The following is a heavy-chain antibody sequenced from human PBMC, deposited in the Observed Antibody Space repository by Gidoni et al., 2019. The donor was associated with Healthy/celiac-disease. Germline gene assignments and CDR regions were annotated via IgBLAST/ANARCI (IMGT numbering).Heavy chain of an antibody. J-gene: IGHJ4*02. CDR3: AKRAGYESKPDPLYFDY. D-gene: IGHD5-12*01. CDR2: ISGSGGST. V-gene: IGHV3-23*01. Sequence: EVQLLESGGGLVQPGGSLRLSCAASGFTFSSYAMSWVRQAPGKGLEWVSAISGSGGSTYYADSVKGRFTISRDNSKNTLYLQMNSLRAEDTAVYYCAKRAGYESKPDPLYFDYWGQGTLVTVSS. CDR1: GFTFSSYA.